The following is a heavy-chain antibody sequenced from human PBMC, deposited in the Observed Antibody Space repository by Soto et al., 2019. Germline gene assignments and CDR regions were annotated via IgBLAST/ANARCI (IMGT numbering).Heavy chain of an antibody. J-gene: IGHJ5*02. Sequence: SETLSLTCTVSGGSISSSSYYWGWIRQPPGKGLEWIGSIYYSGSTYYNPSLKSRVTISVDTSKNQFSLKLNSVTAADTAVYYCSRHFGVKYQRSRLWWFDPWGQGTLVTVSS. CDR2: IYYSGST. V-gene: IGHV4-39*01. D-gene: IGHD2-2*01. CDR1: GGSISSSSYY. CDR3: SRHFGVKYQRSRLWWFDP.